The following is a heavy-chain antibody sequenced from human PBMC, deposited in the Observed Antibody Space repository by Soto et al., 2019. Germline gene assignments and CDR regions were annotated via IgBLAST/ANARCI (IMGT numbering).Heavy chain of an antibody. V-gene: IGHV4-38-2*02. Sequence: PSETLSLTCAVSGYSISSGYYWGWIRQPPGKGLEWIGSIYHSGSTYYNPSLKSRVTISVDTSKDQFSLKLSSVTAADTSVYYCAREVDTAMVSWGFFGYYYYGMDVWGQGTTVTVSS. J-gene: IGHJ6*02. CDR2: IYHSGST. CDR1: GYSISSGYY. CDR3: AREVDTAMVSWGFFGYYYYGMDV. D-gene: IGHD5-18*01.